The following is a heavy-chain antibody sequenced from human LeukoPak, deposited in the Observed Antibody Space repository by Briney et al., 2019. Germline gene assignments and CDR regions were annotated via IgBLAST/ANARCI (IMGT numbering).Heavy chain of an antibody. J-gene: IGHJ3*02. V-gene: IGHV3-9*01. CDR3: AKDFVGATWSAFDI. CDR2: ISWNSGSI. CDR1: GFTFDDYA. D-gene: IGHD1-26*01. Sequence: GGSLRLSCAASGFTFDDYAMHWVRQAPGKGLEWVSGISWNSGSIGYADSVKGRFTISRDNAKNSLYLQMNSLRAEDTALYYCAKDFVGATWSAFDIWGQGTMVTVSS.